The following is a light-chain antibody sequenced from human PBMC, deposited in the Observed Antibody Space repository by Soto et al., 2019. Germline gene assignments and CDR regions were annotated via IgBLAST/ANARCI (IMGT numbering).Light chain of an antibody. Sequence: QSALTQPASVSGSPGQSITISCTGTSSDVGGYNYVSWYQQHPGKAPKLMIYEVSNRPSGVSTRFSGSKSGNTASLTISGRQSEDEADYYCAAWDDSRNGVVFGGGTKLTVL. CDR1: SSDVGGYNY. CDR2: EVS. CDR3: AAWDDSRNGVV. V-gene: IGLV2-14*01. J-gene: IGLJ2*01.